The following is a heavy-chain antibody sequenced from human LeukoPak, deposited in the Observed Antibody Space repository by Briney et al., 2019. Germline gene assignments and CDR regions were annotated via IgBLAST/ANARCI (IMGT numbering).Heavy chain of an antibody. V-gene: IGHV3-23*01. J-gene: IGHJ4*02. D-gene: IGHD5-12*01. Sequence: GGSLRLSCAASGFTFSSYAMSWVRQAPGKGLEWVSAISGSGGSTYYADSVKGRFTISRDNSKNTLYLQMNSLGAEDTAVYYCVPSWDIVATNVLDYWGQGTLVTVSS. CDR2: ISGSGGST. CDR1: GFTFSSYA. CDR3: VPSWDIVATNVLDY.